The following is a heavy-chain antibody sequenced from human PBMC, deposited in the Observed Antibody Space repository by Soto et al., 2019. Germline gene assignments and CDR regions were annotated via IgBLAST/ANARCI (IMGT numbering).Heavy chain of an antibody. CDR2: IYHSGST. J-gene: IGHJ5*02. CDR3: ARGGYSSSWINWFDP. CDR1: SGSISSSNW. V-gene: IGHV4-4*02. Sequence: TSETLSLTCAVSSGSISSSNWWSWVRQPPGKGLEWIGEIYHSGSTNYNPSLKSRVTISVDKSKNQFSLKLSSVTAADTAVYYCARGGYSSSWINWFDPWGQGTLVTVSS. D-gene: IGHD6-13*01.